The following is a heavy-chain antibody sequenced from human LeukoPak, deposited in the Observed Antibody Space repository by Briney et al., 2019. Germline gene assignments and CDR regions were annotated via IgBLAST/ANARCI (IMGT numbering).Heavy chain of an antibody. Sequence: GASVKVSCKASGHTFTGYYMHWVRQAPGQGLEWMGWINANSGDTNYAQKFQGRVTMTRDTSISTAYLQWSSLKASDTAMYYCARPQDFGLTGMNAFDIWGQGTMVTVSS. CDR1: GHTFTGYY. CDR2: INANSGDT. CDR3: ARPQDFGLTGMNAFDI. J-gene: IGHJ3*02. V-gene: IGHV1-2*02. D-gene: IGHD7-27*01.